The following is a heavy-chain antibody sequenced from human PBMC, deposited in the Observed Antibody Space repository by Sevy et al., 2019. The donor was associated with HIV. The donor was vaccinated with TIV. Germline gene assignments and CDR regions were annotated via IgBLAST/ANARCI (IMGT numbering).Heavy chain of an antibody. CDR3: ARQVRFSGVIINHFDY. V-gene: IGHV4-39*01. J-gene: IGHJ4*01. D-gene: IGHD3-3*01. CDR2: IYYTGGS. CDR1: GDSIRSQSHY. Sequence: SETLSLTCTVSGDSIRSQSHYWAWIRQSPGKGLEWIASIYYTGGSYYDLSLRGRVTISVDTSKAQISLKLTSVTAADTAVYFCARQVRFSGVIINHFDYWGHGTLVTVSS.